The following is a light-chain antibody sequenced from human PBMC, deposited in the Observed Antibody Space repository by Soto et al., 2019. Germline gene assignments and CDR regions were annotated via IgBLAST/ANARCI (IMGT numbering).Light chain of an antibody. J-gene: IGKJ4*01. V-gene: IGKV1-33*01. Sequence: LQMTQSPSSLSASVGDRVTITCQASQDISNYLNWYQQKPGKAPKLLIYDASNLETGVPSRFSGSGSGTDFTFTISSLQPEDIATYYCQQYDNLPTFGGGTKVDIK. CDR1: QDISNY. CDR2: DAS. CDR3: QQYDNLPT.